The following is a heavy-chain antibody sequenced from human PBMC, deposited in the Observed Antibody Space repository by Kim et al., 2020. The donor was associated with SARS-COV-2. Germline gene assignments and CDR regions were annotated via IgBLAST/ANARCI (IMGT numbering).Heavy chain of an antibody. CDR2: ITYDASNK. Sequence: GGSLRLSCAVSGFTFSSYAMPWVGKSPGKGLGGVAVITYDASNKYNANTRKGRFTIARDNSKNTLYLQMNSVRAEDTAVYYCAEGKLITMRVGGGDYWGQRTLVTVSS. V-gene: IGHV3-30-3*02. J-gene: IGHJ4*02. CDR1: GFTFSSYA. D-gene: IGHD3-22*01. CDR3: AEGKLITMRVGGGDY.